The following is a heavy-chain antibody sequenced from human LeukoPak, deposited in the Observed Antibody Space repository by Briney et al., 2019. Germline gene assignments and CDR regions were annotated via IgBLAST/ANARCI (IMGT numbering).Heavy chain of an antibody. D-gene: IGHD3-22*01. CDR1: GGSFSGYY. V-gene: IGHV4-34*01. CDR2: INHSGST. J-gene: IGHJ4*02. CDR3: ASSGYYFPFDY. Sequence: SETLSLTCAVYGGSFSGYYWSWIRQPPGKGLEWIGEINHSGSTNYNSSLKSRVTISVDTSKNQFSLRLSSVTAADTAVYYCASSGYYFPFDYWGQGTLVTVSS.